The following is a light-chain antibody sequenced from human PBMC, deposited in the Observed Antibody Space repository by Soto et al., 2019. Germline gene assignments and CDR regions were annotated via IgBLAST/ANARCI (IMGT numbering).Light chain of an antibody. J-gene: IGKJ1*01. Sequence: GESVTITCRASQVISTSLAWYQVKPGKAPKLLIYTASTLQSGVPSRFSGSGSGTDFTLTISSLQPDDFATYYCLQLNSYPRTFGQGTNVDIK. V-gene: IGKV1-9*01. CDR2: TAS. CDR1: QVISTS. CDR3: LQLNSYPRT.